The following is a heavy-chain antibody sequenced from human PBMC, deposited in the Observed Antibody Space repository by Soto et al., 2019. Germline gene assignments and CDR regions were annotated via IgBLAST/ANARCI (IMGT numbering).Heavy chain of an antibody. CDR1: GFTFSGHW. J-gene: IGHJ4*02. V-gene: IGHV3-7*03. CDR3: VSLSRSPDALLSFGDQ. Sequence: VQLVESGGGLVQPGGSLRLSCAASGFTFSGHWMSWVRQTPEKGLEWVANIKEDGSEKYYLDSVKGRFTISRDNAQNSLFLQMNSLIAEDTAVYYCVSLSRSPDALLSFGDQWGQGTLVTVSS. CDR2: IKEDGSEK. D-gene: IGHD3-10*01.